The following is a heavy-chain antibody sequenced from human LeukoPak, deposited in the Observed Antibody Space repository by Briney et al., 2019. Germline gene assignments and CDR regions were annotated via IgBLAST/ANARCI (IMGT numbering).Heavy chain of an antibody. D-gene: IGHD3-10*01. CDR1: RFTFSCHW. V-gene: IGHV3-7*01. CDR2: IKPDGSDK. CDR3: TSDVWFSFDY. Sequence: GGALRLSCAASRFTFSCHWMSWVRQAPGKGLEWVAKIKPDGSDKYYVDSVRGRLTTSRDNNKNSLYLQMDSLRADDTAVYYCTSDVWFSFDYWGQGTLVTVSS. J-gene: IGHJ4*02.